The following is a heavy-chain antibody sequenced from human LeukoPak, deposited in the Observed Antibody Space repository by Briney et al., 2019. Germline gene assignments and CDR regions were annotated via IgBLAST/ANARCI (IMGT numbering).Heavy chain of an antibody. CDR2: IRYDGSNK. V-gene: IGHV3-30*02. CDR3: ARDFWYDSGDY. CDR1: GFTLRSYG. D-gene: IGHD3-22*01. Sequence: PGGPLRLSCGAWGFTLRSYGMHGARPAPGKGVEGGAFIRYDGSNKYYTDSVKGRFTSSRDNSKNALYLQMNSLRAEDTAVYYCARDFWYDSGDYWGQGTLVTVSS. J-gene: IGHJ4*02.